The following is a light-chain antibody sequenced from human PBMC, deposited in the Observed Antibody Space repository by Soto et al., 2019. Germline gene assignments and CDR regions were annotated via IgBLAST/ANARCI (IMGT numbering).Light chain of an antibody. Sequence: DIQMTQSPSSLSASVGDRVTITCRASQGVSTYLAWYQQKPGKVPQILISAASALHSGVPSRFSGSGSGTDFTLTISSLQPEDVATYYCQKYTSAPWTVGQGTKVDSK. J-gene: IGKJ1*01. CDR3: QKYTSAPWT. CDR1: QGVSTY. CDR2: AAS. V-gene: IGKV1-27*01.